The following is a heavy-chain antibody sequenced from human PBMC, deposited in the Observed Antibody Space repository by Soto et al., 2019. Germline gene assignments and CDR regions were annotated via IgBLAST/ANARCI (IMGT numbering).Heavy chain of an antibody. CDR2: IYYSGST. J-gene: IGHJ4*02. D-gene: IGHD5-18*01. V-gene: IGHV4-59*01. CDR1: GGSISSYY. Sequence: QVQLQESGPGLVKPSETLSLTCTVSGGSISSYYWSWIRQPPGKGLEWIGYIYYSGSTNYNPSLKSRVTISVDTSKNQFSLKLSSVTAADTAVYYCASERYSYGTLDYWGQGTLVTVSS. CDR3: ASERYSYGTLDY.